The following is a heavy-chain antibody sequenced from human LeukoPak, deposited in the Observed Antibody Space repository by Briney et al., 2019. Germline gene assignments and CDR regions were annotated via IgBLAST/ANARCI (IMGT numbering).Heavy chain of an antibody. CDR2: INHSGST. Sequence: SETLSLTCTVSGGSISNYYWSWIRQPPGKGLEWIGEINHSGSTNYNPSLKSRVTISVDTSKNQFSLKLSSVTAADTAVYYCARVTIAARPIDYWGQGTLVTVSS. V-gene: IGHV4-34*01. J-gene: IGHJ4*02. CDR3: ARVTIAARPIDY. CDR1: GGSISNYY. D-gene: IGHD6-6*01.